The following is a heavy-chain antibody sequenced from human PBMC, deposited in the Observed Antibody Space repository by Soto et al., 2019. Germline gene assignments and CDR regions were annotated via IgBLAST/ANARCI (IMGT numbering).Heavy chain of an antibody. D-gene: IGHD4-4*01. CDR3: ARTSYGNDGLDV. V-gene: IGHV2-70*04. CDR2: IDWDGDN. CDR1: GFSLSTSGMR. J-gene: IGHJ6*02. Sequence: SGPTLVNPTQTLTLTCTFSGFSLSTSGMRVSWIRQPPGKALEWLARIDWDGDNFYSTSLKTRLTISKDTSKIQVVLTTTNIDPVDTATYYCARTSYGNDGLDVWGQGTTVTVSS.